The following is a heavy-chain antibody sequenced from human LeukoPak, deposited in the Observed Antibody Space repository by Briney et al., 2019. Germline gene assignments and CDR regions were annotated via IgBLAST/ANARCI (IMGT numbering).Heavy chain of an antibody. CDR2: IRSKAYGGTT. CDR3: TRDPRDYDSSGYYPDY. D-gene: IGHD3-22*01. CDR1: GFTFGDYA. J-gene: IGHJ4*02. V-gene: IGHV3-49*03. Sequence: PGGSLRLSCTASGFTFGDYAMSWFRQAPGKGLEWVGFIRSKAYGGTTEYAASVKGRFTISRDDSKSIAYPQMNSLETEDTAVYYCTRDPRDYDSSGYYPDYWGQGTLVTVSS.